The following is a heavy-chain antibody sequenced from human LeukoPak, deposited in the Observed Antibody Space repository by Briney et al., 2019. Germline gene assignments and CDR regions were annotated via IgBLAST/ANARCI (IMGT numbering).Heavy chain of an antibody. CDR2: IYYSGST. V-gene: IGHV4-59*01. D-gene: IGHD5-18*01. CDR1: GASISSYY. J-gene: IGHJ5*02. CDR3: ARGYSYGVYWFDP. Sequence: SETLSLTCTVSGASISSYYWSWIRQPPGKGLEWIGYIYYSGSTNYNPSLKSRVTISVDTSKNQFSLKLSSVTAADTAVYYCARGYSYGVYWFDPWGQGTLVTVSS.